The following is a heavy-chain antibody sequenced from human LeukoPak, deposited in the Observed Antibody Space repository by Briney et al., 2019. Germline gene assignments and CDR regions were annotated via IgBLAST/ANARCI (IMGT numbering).Heavy chain of an antibody. CDR1: EFSLRSYS. J-gene: IGHJ3*02. V-gene: IGHV3-48*01. D-gene: IGHD1-1*01. CDR3: ARVLLERPGIDSFDM. Sequence: GGSLRLSCGASEFSLRSYSMDWVRQAPGKGLEWVPHINSGSSTIYYADSVKGRFTISRDNAGNSLYLHMNSLRAEDTAVYYCARVLLERPGIDSFDMWGQGTMVTVSS. CDR2: INSGSSTI.